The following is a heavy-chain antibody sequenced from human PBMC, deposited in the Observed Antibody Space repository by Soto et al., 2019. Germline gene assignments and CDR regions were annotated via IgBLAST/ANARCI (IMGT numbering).Heavy chain of an antibody. J-gene: IGHJ6*02. CDR3: AKGMYSSVLYGMDV. Sequence: QVQLVESGGGVVQPGRSLRLSCAASGFTFSSYGMHWVRQAPGKGLEWVAVISYDGSNKYYADSVKGRFTISRDNSKNTLYLQMNGLRAEDTAVYYCAKGMYSSVLYGMDVWGQGTTVTVSS. CDR2: ISYDGSNK. CDR1: GFTFSSYG. V-gene: IGHV3-30*18. D-gene: IGHD6-19*01.